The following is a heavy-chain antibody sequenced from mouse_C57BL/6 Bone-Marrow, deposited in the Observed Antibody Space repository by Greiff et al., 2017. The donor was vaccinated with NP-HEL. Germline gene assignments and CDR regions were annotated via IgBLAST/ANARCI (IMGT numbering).Heavy chain of an antibody. Sequence: VQLKESGPGLVKPSQTVFLTCTVTGISITTGNYRWSWIRQFPGNKLEWIWYIYYSGTITYNPSLTSRTTITRDTPKNQFFLEMNPLTAEDTATYYCAREGNWDAYRYFDVWGTGTTVTVSS. D-gene: IGHD4-1*01. CDR2: IYYSGTI. J-gene: IGHJ1*03. V-gene: IGHV3-5*01. CDR3: AREGNWDAYRYFDV. CDR1: GISITTGNYR.